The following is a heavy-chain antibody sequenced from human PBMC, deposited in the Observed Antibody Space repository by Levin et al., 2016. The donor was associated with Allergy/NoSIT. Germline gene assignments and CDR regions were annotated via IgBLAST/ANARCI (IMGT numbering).Heavy chain of an antibody. J-gene: IGHJ4*02. CDR1: GFTFSSYW. CDR3: ARDMALLWFGELAVGPIDY. Sequence: GESLKISCAASGFTFSSYWMSWVRQAPGKGLEWVANIKQDGSEKYYVDSVKGRFTISRDNAKNSLYLQMNSLRAEDTAVYYCARDMALLWFGELAVGPIDYWGQGTLVTVSS. CDR2: IKQDGSEK. V-gene: IGHV3-7*01. D-gene: IGHD3-10*01.